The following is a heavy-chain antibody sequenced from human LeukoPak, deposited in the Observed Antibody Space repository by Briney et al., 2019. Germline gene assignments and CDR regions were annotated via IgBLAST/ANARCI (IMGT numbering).Heavy chain of an antibody. V-gene: IGHV4-39*07. CDR1: GGSFSSYIYP. CDR2: ISHSGTT. D-gene: IGHD5-12*01. J-gene: IGHJ4*02. Sequence: SETLSLTCTVSGGSFSSYIYPWGWIRQPPGKGLEWIGSISHSGTTYYNPSLKSRVTISVDRSKNQFSLKLSSVTAADTAVYYCARARGYSGYDVGRGFDYWGQGTLVTISS. CDR3: ARARGYSGYDVGRGFDY.